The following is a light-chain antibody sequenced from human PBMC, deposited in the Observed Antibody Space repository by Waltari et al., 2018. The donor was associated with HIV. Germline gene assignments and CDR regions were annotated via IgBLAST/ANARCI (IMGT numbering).Light chain of an antibody. CDR1: STAIPSHHF. V-gene: IGLV2-14*03. CDR2: DVS. Sequence: QSALTQPASVSGSPGQSITISCTGHSTAIPSHHFISCYQQLPGNAPILLFYDVSQPPAGIPDRFSASKSGNTASLTVSGLQAEDEADYYCASYTTSDFLLFGGGTKLTVL. CDR3: ASYTTSDFLL. J-gene: IGLJ3*02.